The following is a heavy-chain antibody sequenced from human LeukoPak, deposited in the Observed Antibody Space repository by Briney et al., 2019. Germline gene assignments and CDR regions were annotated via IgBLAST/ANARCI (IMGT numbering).Heavy chain of an antibody. Sequence: SVKVSCKASGGTFSSYAISWVRQAPGQGLEWMGRIIPILGIANYAQKLQGRVTITADKSTSTAYMELSSLRSEDTAVYYCARGYNDILTFDYWGQGTLVTVSS. V-gene: IGHV1-69*04. CDR3: ARGYNDILTFDY. J-gene: IGHJ4*02. CDR1: GGTFSSYA. CDR2: IIPILGIA. D-gene: IGHD3-9*01.